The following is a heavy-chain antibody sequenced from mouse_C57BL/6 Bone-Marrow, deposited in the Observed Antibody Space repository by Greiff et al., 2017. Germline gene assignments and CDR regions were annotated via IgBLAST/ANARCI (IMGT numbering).Heavy chain of an antibody. J-gene: IGHJ2*01. CDR3: ARGGGKGYFDY. CDR1: GYTFTSYW. V-gene: IGHV1-72*01. Sequence: QVQLKQPGAELVKPGASVKLSCKASGYTFTSYWMHWVKQRPGRGLEWIGRIDPNSGGTKYTEKFKSKATLTVDKPSSTAYMQLRSLTSEDSAVYYGARGGGKGYFDYWGQGTTRTVAS. CDR2: IDPNSGGT.